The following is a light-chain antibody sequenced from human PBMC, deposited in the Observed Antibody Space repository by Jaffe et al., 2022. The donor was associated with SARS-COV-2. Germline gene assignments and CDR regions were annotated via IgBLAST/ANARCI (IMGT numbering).Light chain of an antibody. V-gene: IGKV3D-15*01. CDR2: SAS. CDR1: QSVTSN. J-gene: IGKJ4*01. Sequence: EVVMTQSPATLSGSPGERATLSCRASQSVTSNLAWYQQKPGQAPRLLIYSASTRATAIPARFSGSGSGTEFTLTISSLQSEDFAVYYCQQYNNWPLTFGGGTKVEIK. CDR3: QQYNNWPLT.